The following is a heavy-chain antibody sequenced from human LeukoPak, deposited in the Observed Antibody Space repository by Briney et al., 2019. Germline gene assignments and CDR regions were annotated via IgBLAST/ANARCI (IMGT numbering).Heavy chain of an antibody. CDR3: ARAYQNRHADPTIDY. CDR1: GFTFSDYY. V-gene: IGHV3-11*01. J-gene: IGHJ4*02. Sequence: GGSLRLSCAASGFTFSDYYMSWIRQAPGKGLEWVSYISSSGSTIYYADSVKGRFTISRDNAKNSLYLQMNSLRAEDTAVYYCARAYQNRHADPTIDYWGQGTLVTVSS. CDR2: ISSSGSTI. D-gene: IGHD2-2*01.